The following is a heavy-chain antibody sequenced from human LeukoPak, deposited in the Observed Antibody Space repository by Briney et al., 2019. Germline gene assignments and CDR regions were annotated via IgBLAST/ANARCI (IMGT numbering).Heavy chain of an antibody. Sequence: GASVKVSCKASGGTFSSYAISWVRQAPGQGLEWMGWIRTSHGNTNVAQKFQGRVTLTTDTSTSTAYMDLRSLRSDDTAVYYCARGFDSWGPGTLVIVSS. CDR2: IRTSHGNT. CDR3: ARGFDS. CDR1: GGTFSSYA. V-gene: IGHV1-18*01. J-gene: IGHJ4*02.